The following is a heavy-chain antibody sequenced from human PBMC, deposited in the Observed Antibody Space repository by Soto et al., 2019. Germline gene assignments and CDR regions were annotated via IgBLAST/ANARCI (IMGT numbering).Heavy chain of an antibody. V-gene: IGHV1-24*01. CDR3: ARRAHQPVIRGYCYIVASDI. J-gene: IGHJ3*02. D-gene: IGHD3-22*01. CDR1: GYTITELA. CDR2: FDPEDGET. Sequence: ASVKVSCKISGYTITELAMHWVRQAPGKGREWMGGFDPEDGETIYAQKFQGSGTMTEETSTETADMELSSLRSEDTALYYCARRAHQPVIRGYCYIVASDIWGQGTMV.